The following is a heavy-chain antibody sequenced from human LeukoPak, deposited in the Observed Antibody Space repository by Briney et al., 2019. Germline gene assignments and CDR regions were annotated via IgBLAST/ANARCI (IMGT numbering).Heavy chain of an antibody. D-gene: IGHD1-26*01. CDR1: GFTFSSYA. CDR2: IYSGGST. J-gene: IGHJ5*02. CDR3: TRTDLWVS. V-gene: IGHV3-66*01. Sequence: GRSLRLSCAASGFTFSSYAMSWVRQAPGKGLEWVSVIYSGGSTYYADSVRDRFTISRDKSKNTLYLQMNSLTVEDTAMYYCTRTDLWVSWGQGAQVTVSS.